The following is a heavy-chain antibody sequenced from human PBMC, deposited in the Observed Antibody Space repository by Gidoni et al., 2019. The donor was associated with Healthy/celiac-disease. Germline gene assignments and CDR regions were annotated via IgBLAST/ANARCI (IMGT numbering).Heavy chain of an antibody. J-gene: IGHJ2*01. D-gene: IGHD5-12*01. CDR1: GYTFTSYD. CDR3: ARAGYSGYDLVNWYFDL. CDR2: INPSGGST. V-gene: IGHV1-46*01. Sequence: QVQLVQSGAEVKKPGASVKVSCKAAGYTFTSYDMHWVRQAPGQGLEWMGIINPSGGSTSYAQKFQGRVTMTRDTSTSTVYMELSSLRSEDTAVYYCARAGYSGYDLVNWYFDLWGRGTLVTVSS.